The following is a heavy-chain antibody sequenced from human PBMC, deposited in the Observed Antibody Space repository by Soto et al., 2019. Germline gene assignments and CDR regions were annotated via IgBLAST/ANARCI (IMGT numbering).Heavy chain of an antibody. J-gene: IGHJ5*02. D-gene: IGHD2-2*01. V-gene: IGHV4-39*01. CDR3: ARAIEDIVVVPAATDWIMEHWFDP. CDR1: GGSLSDSSHY. Sequence: PSETLSLTCTVSGGSLSDSSHYWAWIRQPPGKGLEWIATINYSGRTYYNPSLRSRVTISVDTSRDQFSLNLNSVTAADTAVYYCARAIEDIVVVPAATDWIMEHWFDPWGQGTLVTVPQ. CDR2: INYSGRT.